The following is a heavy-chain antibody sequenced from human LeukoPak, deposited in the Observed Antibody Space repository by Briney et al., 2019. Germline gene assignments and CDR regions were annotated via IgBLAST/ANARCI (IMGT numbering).Heavy chain of an antibody. CDR1: GYPFTSVG. CDR3: ARDRVYDYSNPRGFDH. V-gene: IGHV1-18*03. D-gene: IGHD3-16*01. Sequence: GASVKVSCKASGYPFTSVGISWVRQAPGQGLEWMGWISGYNGKTKYAQNLQGRVTMTTDTSTSTAYMELGSLRSDDMAVYYCARDRVYDYSNPRGFDHWGQGTLVTVSS. CDR2: ISGYNGKT. J-gene: IGHJ4*02.